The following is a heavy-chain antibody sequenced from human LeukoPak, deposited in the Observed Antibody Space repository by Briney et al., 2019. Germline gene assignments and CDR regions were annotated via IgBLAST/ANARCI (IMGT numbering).Heavy chain of an antibody. CDR3: ARKTTVTPDAAYYYYYMDV. Sequence: ASVKVSCKASGYTFTSYDINWVRQATGQGNERMGWMNPTSGNTGYAQKFQGRVTMTRNTSISTAYMELSSLRSEDTAVYYCARKTTVTPDAAYYYYYMDVWGKGTTVTISS. CDR2: MNPTSGNT. V-gene: IGHV1-8*01. J-gene: IGHJ6*03. CDR1: GYTFTSYD. D-gene: IGHD4-17*01.